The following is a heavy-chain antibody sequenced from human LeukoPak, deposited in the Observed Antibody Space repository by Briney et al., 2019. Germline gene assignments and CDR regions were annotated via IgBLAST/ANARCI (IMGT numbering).Heavy chain of an antibody. D-gene: IGHD3-10*01. J-gene: IGHJ4*02. V-gene: IGHV1-18*01. CDR2: ISAYNGST. CDR1: GYTFTSYG. Sequence: ASVKVSCKASGYTFTSYGISWVRQAPGQGLEWMGWISAYNGSTNYAQKLQGRVTMTTDTSTSTAYMELRSLRSDDTAVYYCARTYPQYYYGSGRSLGAFDYRGQGTLVTVSS. CDR3: ARTYPQYYYGSGRSLGAFDY.